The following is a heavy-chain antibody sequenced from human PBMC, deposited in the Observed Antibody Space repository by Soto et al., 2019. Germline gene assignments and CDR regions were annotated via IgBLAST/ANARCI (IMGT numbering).Heavy chain of an antibody. D-gene: IGHD3-16*01. V-gene: IGHV3-9*01. CDR2: ITWNSGRI. Sequence: TGGSLRLSCVASEFTFKNYAVHWVRQLPGKGLEWVSGITWNSGRIDYADSVKGRFTISRDNAKNSLFLQMNSLRPEDTALYYCAKFGTGATGDVFDLWGQGTMVTVSS. CDR3: AKFGTGATGDVFDL. CDR1: EFTFKNYA. J-gene: IGHJ3*01.